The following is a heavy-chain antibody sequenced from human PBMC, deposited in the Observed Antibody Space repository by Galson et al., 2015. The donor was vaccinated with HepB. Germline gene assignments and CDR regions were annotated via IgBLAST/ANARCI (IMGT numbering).Heavy chain of an antibody. D-gene: IGHD3-22*01. CDR1: GFSLSTSGMC. CDR2: IEWDDDK. CDR3: ARSEGEGDSSGYFFFDY. Sequence: PALVKPTQTLTLTCTFSGFSLSTSGMCVSWIRQPSGKALEWLARIEWDDDKYYSTSLKTRLTISKDTSKNQVVLTMTNMDPVDTATYYCARSEGEGDSSGYFFFDYWGQGTLVTVSS. J-gene: IGHJ4*02. V-gene: IGHV2-70*11.